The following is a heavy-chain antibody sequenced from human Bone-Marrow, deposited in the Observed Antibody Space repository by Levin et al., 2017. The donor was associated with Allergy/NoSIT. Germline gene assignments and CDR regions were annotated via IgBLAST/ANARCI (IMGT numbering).Heavy chain of an antibody. CDR2: MSNDGTRN. V-gene: IGHV3-30*04. D-gene: IGHD6-19*01. CDR1: GFTFSSFP. CDR3: ARGLGSGTGWNLDI. J-gene: IGHJ4*02. Sequence: PGGSLRLSCAASGFTFSSFPIHWVRQAPGKGLEWVAFMSNDGTRNNYGDSVKGRFTISRDNSKDTVDLQMNSLKSEDTAVYYCARGLGSGTGWNLDIWGQGTLVAVSS.